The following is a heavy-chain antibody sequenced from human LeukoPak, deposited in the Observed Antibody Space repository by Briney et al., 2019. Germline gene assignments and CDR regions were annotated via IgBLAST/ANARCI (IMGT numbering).Heavy chain of an antibody. Sequence: GGSLRLSCAASGFTFSSYGMHWVRQAPGKGLEWVAFIRYDGSNKYYADSVKGRFTISRDNSKNTLYLQMNSLRAEDTAVYYCARDSFGVVVVAARFDYWGQGTLVTVSS. CDR2: IRYDGSNK. D-gene: IGHD2-15*01. J-gene: IGHJ4*02. V-gene: IGHV3-30*02. CDR3: ARDSFGVVVVAARFDY. CDR1: GFTFSSYG.